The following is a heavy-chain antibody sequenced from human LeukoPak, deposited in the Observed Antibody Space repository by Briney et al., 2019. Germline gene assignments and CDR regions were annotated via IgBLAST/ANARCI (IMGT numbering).Heavy chain of an antibody. V-gene: IGHV3-21*01. J-gene: IGHJ4*02. CDR2: ISSSSSYI. D-gene: IGHD3-22*01. Sequence: GGSLRLSCAASGFTFSSYSMNCVRQAPGKGLEWVSSISSSSSYIYYADSVKGRLTISRDNAKNTLYLQMNSLRADDTAVYYCSRAVRTHPPADYWGPGTQVTVSS. CDR1: GFTFSSYS. CDR3: SRAVRTHPPADY.